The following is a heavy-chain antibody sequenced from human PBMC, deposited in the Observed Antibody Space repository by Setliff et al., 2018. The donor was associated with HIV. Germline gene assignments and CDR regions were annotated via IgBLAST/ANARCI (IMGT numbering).Heavy chain of an antibody. J-gene: IGHJ3*02. CDR3: SREDYSASSPGGHDVFAI. Sequence: ASVPVPCQASGYTFTDYYIRWVRQAPGQGLEWMGWINPNSGGTNYAQSFQGRVTMTSDTSIGTAYMELRRLRSDATVFYYGSREDYSASSPGGHDVFAIWGQGTMVTVSS. CDR2: INPNSGGT. V-gene: IGHV1-2*02. D-gene: IGHD3-22*01. CDR1: GYTFTDYY.